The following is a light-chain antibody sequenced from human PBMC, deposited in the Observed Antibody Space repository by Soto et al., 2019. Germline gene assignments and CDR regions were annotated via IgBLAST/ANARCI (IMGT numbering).Light chain of an antibody. CDR2: GAS. CDR1: QSVSSSY. CDR3: QHYGSSPRT. V-gene: IGKV3-20*01. J-gene: IGKJ1*01. Sequence: EIVLTQSPGTLSLSPGERATLSCRASQSVSSSYLAWYQQKPGQAPRLLIYGASSRATGIPDRFSGSGSGTDFTLTISRLAPEDFAVYYWQHYGSSPRTFGQGTKVEIK.